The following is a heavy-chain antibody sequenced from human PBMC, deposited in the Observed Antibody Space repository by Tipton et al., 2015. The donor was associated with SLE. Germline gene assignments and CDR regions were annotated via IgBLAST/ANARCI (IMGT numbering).Heavy chain of an antibody. CDR1: GGSLSSYY. J-gene: IGHJ2*01. V-gene: IGHV4-4*07. CDR3: AREFLNPVTTVHYYFDL. Sequence: TLSLTCTVFGGSLSSYYWSWIRPPAGGGLEWVGRIYTNENTNYNPSLKSRVTMSVDTSKHHFSLKLISVTAADTAVYYCAREFLNPVTTVHYYFDLWGRGTLVTVSS. CDR2: IYTNENT. D-gene: IGHD4-11*01.